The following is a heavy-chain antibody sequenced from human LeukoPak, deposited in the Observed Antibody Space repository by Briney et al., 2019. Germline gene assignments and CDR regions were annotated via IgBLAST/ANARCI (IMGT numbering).Heavy chain of an antibody. V-gene: IGHV3-15*01. CDR2: IKSKTDGGTT. CDR1: GFTFSNAW. CDR3: TTYIVVVTGQDAFDI. Sequence: PGGSLRLSCAASGFTFSNAWMSWVRQAPGKGLEWVGRIKSKTDGGTTDYAAPVKGRFTISRDDSKNTLYLQMNSLKTEDTAVYYCTTYIVVVTGQDAFDIWGQATMVTVSS. D-gene: IGHD2-21*02. J-gene: IGHJ3*02.